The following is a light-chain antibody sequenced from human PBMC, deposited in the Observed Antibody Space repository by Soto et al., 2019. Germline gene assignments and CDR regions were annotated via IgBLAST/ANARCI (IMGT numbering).Light chain of an antibody. J-gene: IGKJ1*01. CDR3: QQYNDYSWT. CDR2: KAS. V-gene: IGKV1-5*03. Sequence: IKMTQSPSTLSASIGDRVTITCRASQSINNRLAWYQQMPGKAPRLLIYKASTLEIGVPSRFSGSGSGTEFTLTISSLQPDDVAIYYCQQYNDYSWTFGQGTKVDIK. CDR1: QSINNR.